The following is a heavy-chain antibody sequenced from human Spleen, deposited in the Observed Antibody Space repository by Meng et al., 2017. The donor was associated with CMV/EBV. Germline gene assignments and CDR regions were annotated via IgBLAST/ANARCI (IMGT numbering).Heavy chain of an antibody. CDR3: ARDSGSHPPEFYFDY. CDR2: IYYSGNT. J-gene: IGHJ4*02. V-gene: IGHV4-39*07. CDR1: GGSVSSSTYY. D-gene: IGHD1-26*01. Sequence: SETLSLTCTVSGGSVSSSTYYWGWIRQPPGKGLEWIGTIYYSGNTFYNPSLKSRVTISADTSKNQFSLKLNSVTAADTAVYYCARDSGSHPPEFYFDYWGQGTLVTVSS.